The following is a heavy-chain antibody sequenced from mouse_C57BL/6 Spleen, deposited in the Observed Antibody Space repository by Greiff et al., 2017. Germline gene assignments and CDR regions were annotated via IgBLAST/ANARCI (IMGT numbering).Heavy chain of an antibody. CDR1: GYTFTTYP. V-gene: IGHV1-47*01. CDR3: SRGYSTYLYYFDY. Sequence: VQLQESGAELVKPGASVKMSCKASGYTFTTYPIEWMKQNHGKSLEWIGNFHPYNDDTKYNEKFKGKATLTVDKSSSTVYLQLSRLTSDASAVYYCSRGYSTYLYYFDYWGQGTTLTVSS. D-gene: IGHD2-5*01. J-gene: IGHJ2*01. CDR2: FHPYNDDT.